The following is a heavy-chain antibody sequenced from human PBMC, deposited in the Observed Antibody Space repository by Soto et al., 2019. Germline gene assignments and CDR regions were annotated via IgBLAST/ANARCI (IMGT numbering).Heavy chain of an antibody. Sequence: QVQLQQWGAGLLKPSETLSLTYAVYGGSFSGYYWSWIRQPPGKGREWIGEINHSGSTNYNPSLKSRVTLSVDTSKNQFSLKLSSVTAADTAVYYCARGGNYGGNGTFDYWGQGTLVTVSS. D-gene: IGHD4-17*01. CDR1: GGSFSGYY. V-gene: IGHV4-34*01. CDR2: INHSGST. CDR3: ARGGNYGGNGTFDY. J-gene: IGHJ4*02.